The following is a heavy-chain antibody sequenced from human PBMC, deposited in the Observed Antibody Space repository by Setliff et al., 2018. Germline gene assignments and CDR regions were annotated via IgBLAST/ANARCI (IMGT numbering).Heavy chain of an antibody. J-gene: IGHJ4*02. CDR1: GLTFSDYY. CDR3: ASGHRYGYLFEY. V-gene: IGHV3-11*01. CDR2: ISSSGSLI. Sequence: GGSLRLSCATSGLTFSDYYMSWIRQTPGKGLEWVAYISSSGSLIYYPDSVKGRFTISRDNAKNSLYLQMNSLRAEDTAVYYCASGHRYGYLFEYWGQGTLVTVSS. D-gene: IGHD5-18*01.